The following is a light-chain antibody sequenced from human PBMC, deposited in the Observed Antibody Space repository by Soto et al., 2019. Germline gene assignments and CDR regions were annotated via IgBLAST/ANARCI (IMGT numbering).Light chain of an antibody. CDR3: CSYAGSSTWI. Sequence: QSALTQPASVSGSPGQSITISCTGTTSDVGSYNLVSWYQHYPGRAPKLMIYEGSKRPSGVSNRFSGSKSGNTASLTISGLQVEDEADYYCCSYAGSSTWIFGGGTKLTVL. CDR1: TSDVGSYNL. CDR2: EGS. J-gene: IGLJ2*01. V-gene: IGLV2-23*01.